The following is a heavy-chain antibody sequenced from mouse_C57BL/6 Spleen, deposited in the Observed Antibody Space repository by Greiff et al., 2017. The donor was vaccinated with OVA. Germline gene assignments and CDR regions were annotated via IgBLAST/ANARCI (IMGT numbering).Heavy chain of an antibody. CDR3: ARGPDYYGRSGHFDY. V-gene: IGHV1-53*01. D-gene: IGHD1-1*01. CDR2: INPSNGGT. J-gene: IGHJ2*01. Sequence: GQGLEWIGNINPSNGGTNYNEKFKSKATLTVDKSSSTAYMQLSSLTSEDSAVYYCARGPDYYGRSGHFDYWGQGTTLTVSS.